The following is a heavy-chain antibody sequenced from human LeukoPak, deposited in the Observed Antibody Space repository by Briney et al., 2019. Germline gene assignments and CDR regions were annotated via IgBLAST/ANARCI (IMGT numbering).Heavy chain of an antibody. CDR1: GGSISSSNW. Sequence: PSDTLSLTCAVSGGSISSSNWWSWVRQPPGKGLEWIGSIYHSGSTYYNPSLKSRVTISVDTSKNRFSLTLSSVTAADSPVLYFARHLANVRWGGNPRLFDPWGQGTLVTVSS. V-gene: IGHV4-4*02. CDR3: ARHLANVRWGGNPRLFDP. J-gene: IGHJ5*02. D-gene: IGHD3-10*02. CDR2: IYHSGST.